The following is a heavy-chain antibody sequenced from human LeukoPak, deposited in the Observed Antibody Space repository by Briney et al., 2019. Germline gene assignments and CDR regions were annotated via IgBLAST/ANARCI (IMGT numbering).Heavy chain of an antibody. CDR1: GGSISSHY. CDR3: ARGAAFYGRYYYYYMDV. V-gene: IGHV4-59*11. Sequence: SETLSLTCTVSGGSISSHYWSWIRQPPGKGLEWIGYIYYSGSTNYNPSLKSRVTISVDTSKNQFSLKLSSVTAADTAVYYCARGAAFYGRYYYYYMDVWGKGTTVTVSS. J-gene: IGHJ6*03. CDR2: IYYSGST. D-gene: IGHD4-17*01.